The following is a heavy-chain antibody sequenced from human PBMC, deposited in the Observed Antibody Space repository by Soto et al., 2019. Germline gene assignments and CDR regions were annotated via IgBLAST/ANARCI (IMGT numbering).Heavy chain of an antibody. CDR3: ARSDSSNWYLSYFDS. Sequence: SXTLSLTCTISGGSISSSSYYWCWIRQPPGKGLEWIGSIYYSGSTYYNPSLKSRVSISVDTSKNHFSLKLSSATPADTAVYYCARSDSSNWYLSYFDSWGQGTRVTVSS. CDR1: GGSISSSSYY. D-gene: IGHD6-13*01. V-gene: IGHV4-39*02. J-gene: IGHJ4*02. CDR2: IYYSGST.